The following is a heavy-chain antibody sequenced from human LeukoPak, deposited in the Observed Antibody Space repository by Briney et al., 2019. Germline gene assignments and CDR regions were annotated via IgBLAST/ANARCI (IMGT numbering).Heavy chain of an antibody. CDR2: IYYSGST. Sequence: PSETLSLTCTVSGGSISSYYWSWIRQPPGKGLEWIGYIYYSGSTNYNPSLKSRVTISVDTSKNQFSLKLSSVTAADTAVYYCARTPPEHGDNNYFDYWGQGTLVTVSS. CDR3: ARTPPEHGDNNYFDY. D-gene: IGHD3-10*01. CDR1: GGSISSYY. V-gene: IGHV4-59*01. J-gene: IGHJ4*02.